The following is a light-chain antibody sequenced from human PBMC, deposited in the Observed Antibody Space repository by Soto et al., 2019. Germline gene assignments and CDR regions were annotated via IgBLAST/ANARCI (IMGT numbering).Light chain of an antibody. CDR2: RAS. CDR3: QQYGRPPLT. CDR1: QSVSSDY. J-gene: IGKJ4*01. V-gene: IGKV3-20*01. Sequence: EIVLTQSRGTMSLSPGERATPSCRASQSVSSDYLAWYQQKPGQTPKVLIYRASSRATGIPDRFSGSGSATDFTLTISRLEPEDFAVYYCQQYGRPPLTFGGGTNVDIK.